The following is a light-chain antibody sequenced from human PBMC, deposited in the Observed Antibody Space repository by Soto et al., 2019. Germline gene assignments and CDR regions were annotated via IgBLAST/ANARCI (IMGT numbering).Light chain of an antibody. CDR3: QQDDSLPRT. CDR2: DAS. J-gene: IGKJ1*01. V-gene: IGKV1-33*01. Sequence: DIQMTQSPSSLSASVGDRVTITCQASQDTSNYLNWYQQKPGKAPKLLIYDASNLETGVPSRFSGSGSGTDFNLTISSLQPEDIATYYCQQDDSLPRTFGQGTKVEIK. CDR1: QDTSNY.